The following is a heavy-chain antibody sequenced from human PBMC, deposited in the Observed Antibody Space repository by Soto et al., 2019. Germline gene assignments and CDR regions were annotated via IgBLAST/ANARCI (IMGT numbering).Heavy chain of an antibody. J-gene: IGHJ5*02. CDR1: GYSLSGYY. D-gene: IGHD6-13*01. CDR2: INPNSGGT. V-gene: IGHV1-2*02. CDR3: ARGWGIAAPGPNWFDP. Sequence: ASVKVSCKASGYSLSGYYLHWVRQAPGQGPEWMGWINPNSGGTKYVQKFQGRVTMTRDTSTSTVYLELSRLRSADTAVYYCARGWGIAAPGPNWFDPWGQGTLVTVSS.